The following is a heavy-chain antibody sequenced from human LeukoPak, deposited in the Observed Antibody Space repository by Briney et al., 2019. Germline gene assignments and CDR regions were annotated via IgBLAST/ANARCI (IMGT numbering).Heavy chain of an antibody. V-gene: IGHV1-46*01. CDR3: ARANHYDILTGYSDDAFDI. D-gene: IGHD3-9*01. Sequence: ASVKVSCKASGYTFTSYYMHSVRQAPGQGLEWMGIINPSGGSTSYAQKFQGRVTMTRGTSTSTVYMELSSLRSEDTAVYYCARANHYDILTGYSDDAFDIWGQGTMVTVSS. CDR2: INPSGGST. CDR1: GYTFTSYY. J-gene: IGHJ3*02.